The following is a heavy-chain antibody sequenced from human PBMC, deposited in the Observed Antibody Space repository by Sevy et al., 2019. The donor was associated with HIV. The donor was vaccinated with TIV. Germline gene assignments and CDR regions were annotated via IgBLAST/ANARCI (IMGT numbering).Heavy chain of an antibody. V-gene: IGHV3-33*01. CDR3: ARDLGSAARTLRY. J-gene: IGHJ4*02. D-gene: IGHD2-2*01. CDR2: IWYDGSHK. Sequence: GGSLRLSCAASGLTFTTYAMHWVRQAPGKGLEWVAVIWYDGSHKYYADSMKGRFTISRDTSKNTVYLQMNSLRAEDTAVYYSARDLGSAARTLRYWGQGTLVTVSS. CDR1: GLTFTTYA.